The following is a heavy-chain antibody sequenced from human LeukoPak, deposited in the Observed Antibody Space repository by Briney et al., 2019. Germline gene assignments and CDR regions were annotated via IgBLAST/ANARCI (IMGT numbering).Heavy chain of an antibody. D-gene: IGHD6-6*01. V-gene: IGHV3-30*02. Sequence: PGGSLRLSCAASGFTFCNYGMHWVRKAPGKGLEWVSFIRYDGSNKYYADSVKGRFTISRDNSKNTLYLQMNSLRAEDTAVYYCAIVPDSEPIHVDYWGQGTLVTVSS. J-gene: IGHJ4*02. CDR2: IRYDGSNK. CDR1: GFTFCNYG. CDR3: AIVPDSEPIHVDY.